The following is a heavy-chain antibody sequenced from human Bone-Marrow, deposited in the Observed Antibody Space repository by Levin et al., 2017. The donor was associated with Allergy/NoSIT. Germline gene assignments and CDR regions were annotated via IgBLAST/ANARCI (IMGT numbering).Heavy chain of an antibody. CDR2: IYHSGST. V-gene: IGHV4-4*02. J-gene: IGHJ4*02. CDR1: GGSISSNYW. Sequence: TSQTLSLTCAVSGGSISSNYWWTWVRQPPGKGLEWIGDIYHSGSTNYNPSLKSRVSISVDKSKNQFSLKLTSVTAADTAVYYCARNWGSHFLDNWGQGALVTVSS. D-gene: IGHD7-27*01. CDR3: ARNWGSHFLDN.